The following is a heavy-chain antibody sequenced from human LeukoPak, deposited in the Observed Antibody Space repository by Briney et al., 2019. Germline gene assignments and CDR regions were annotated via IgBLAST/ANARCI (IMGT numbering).Heavy chain of an antibody. CDR1: GGSISSYY. V-gene: IGHV4-59*01. D-gene: IGHD3-3*01. J-gene: IGHJ5*02. CDR2: IYYSGST. Sequence: PSETLSLTCTVSGGSISSYYWSWIRQPPGKGLEWIGYIYYSGSTNYNPSLKSRVTISVDTSKNQFSLKLSSVTAADTAVYCCARAGLLEWYGGYNWFDPWGQGTLVTVSS. CDR3: ARAGLLEWYGGYNWFDP.